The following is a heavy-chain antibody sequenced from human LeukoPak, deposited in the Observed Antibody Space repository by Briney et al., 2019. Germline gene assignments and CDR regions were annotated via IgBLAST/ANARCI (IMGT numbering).Heavy chain of an antibody. Sequence: GGSLRLSCAASGFTFRTYWMSWVRQAPGKGLEWVANINEDGREKYSVDSVKGRFTISRDNAKNSLYLQMNSLRAEDTAVYFCARSEAPGTVDCWGQGTLVTVSS. CDR1: GFTFRTYW. CDR3: ARSEAPGTVDC. V-gene: IGHV3-7*04. CDR2: INEDGREK. J-gene: IGHJ4*02.